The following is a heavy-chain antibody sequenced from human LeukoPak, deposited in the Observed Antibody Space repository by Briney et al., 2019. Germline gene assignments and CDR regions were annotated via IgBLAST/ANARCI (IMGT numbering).Heavy chain of an antibody. D-gene: IGHD6-13*01. CDR1: GFTFSSYW. Sequence: PGGSLRLSCAASGFTFSSYWMSWVRQAPGKGLEWVANIKQDGSEKYYVDSVKGRFTISRDDAKNSLYLQMNSLRAEDTAVYYCARDVYSSSWYPTYYYYYMDVWGKGTTVTVSS. J-gene: IGHJ6*03. CDR3: ARDVYSSSWYPTYYYYYMDV. CDR2: IKQDGSEK. V-gene: IGHV3-7*01.